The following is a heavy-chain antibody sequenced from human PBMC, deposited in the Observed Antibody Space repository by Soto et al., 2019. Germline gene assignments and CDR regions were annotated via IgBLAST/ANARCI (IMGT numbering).Heavy chain of an antibody. CDR1: GDSIISIYH. Sequence: LSLTCAVSGDSIISIYHWAWIRQTPGRGLEWVASIYHTGTTYYNPSLRSRVTISVDTSKNQFSLNLKSVTAADTAVYYCARERGGYGLFDSWGQGTLVTVSS. J-gene: IGHJ4*02. CDR2: IYHTGTT. CDR3: ARERGGYGLFDS. D-gene: IGHD5-18*01. V-gene: IGHV4-38-2*02.